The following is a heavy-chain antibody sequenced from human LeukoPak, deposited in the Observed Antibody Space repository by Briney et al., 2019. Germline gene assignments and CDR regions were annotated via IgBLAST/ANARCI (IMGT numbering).Heavy chain of an antibody. J-gene: IGHJ3*02. V-gene: IGHV3-53*01. CDR3: AKSNGYGLVDI. Sequence: GGSLRLSCAASGFTVSSNYMSWVRQAPGKGLEWVSIIYSGGSTFYADSVKGRFTISRDNSKNTLYLQMNSLTAADTAVYYCAKSNGYGLVDIWGQGTMVTVSS. CDR1: GFTVSSNY. D-gene: IGHD3-10*01. CDR2: IYSGGST.